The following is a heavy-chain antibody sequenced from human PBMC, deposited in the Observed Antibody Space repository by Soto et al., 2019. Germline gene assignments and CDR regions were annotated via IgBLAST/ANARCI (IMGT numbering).Heavy chain of an antibody. Sequence: PGGSLRLSCAASGFTFSSYAMHWVRQAPGKGLEWVAVISYDGSNKYYADSVKGRFTISRDNSKNTLYLQMNSLRAEDTAVYYCARDRGASSWYGGSYYYYYGMDVWGQGTTVTVSS. CDR1: GFTFSSYA. D-gene: IGHD6-13*01. J-gene: IGHJ6*02. CDR2: ISYDGSNK. V-gene: IGHV3-30-3*01. CDR3: ARDRGASSWYGGSYYYYYGMDV.